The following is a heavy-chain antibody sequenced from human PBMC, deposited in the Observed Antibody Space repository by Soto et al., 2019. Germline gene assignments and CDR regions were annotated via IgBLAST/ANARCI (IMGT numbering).Heavy chain of an antibody. Sequence: QVQLVQSGAEVKKPGASVKVSCKASGYTFTSYGISWVRQAPGQGLEWMGWISDYNGNTNYAQKLQGRVTMTTDTTTTTAYMELRGLRSDDTAVYYGARDWAAAGPFDYWGQGTLVTVSS. CDR2: ISDYNGNT. CDR3: ARDWAAAGPFDY. CDR1: GYTFTSYG. J-gene: IGHJ4*02. V-gene: IGHV1-18*01. D-gene: IGHD6-13*01.